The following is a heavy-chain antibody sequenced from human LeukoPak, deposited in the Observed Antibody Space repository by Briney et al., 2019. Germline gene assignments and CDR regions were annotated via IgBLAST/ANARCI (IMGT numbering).Heavy chain of an antibody. CDR2: IYSGGST. J-gene: IGHJ4*02. V-gene: IGHV3-66*01. Sequence: GGSLRLSCAASGFTVSSNYMSWVRQAPGKGLEWVSVIYSGGSTYYADSVKGRFTISRDNSKNTLYLQMNSLRAEDTAVYYCARVHPYGALDYWGQGTLVTVSS. CDR3: ARVHPYGALDY. D-gene: IGHD4-17*01. CDR1: GFTVSSNY.